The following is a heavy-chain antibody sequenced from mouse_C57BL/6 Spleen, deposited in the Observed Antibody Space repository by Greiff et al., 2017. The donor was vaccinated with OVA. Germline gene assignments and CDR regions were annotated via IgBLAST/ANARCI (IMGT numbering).Heavy chain of an antibody. CDR1: GYTFTSYW. D-gene: IGHD2-4*01. CDR3: ARSGSHYDYDGDWYIGV. V-gene: IGHV1-64*01. CDR2: IHPNSGST. J-gene: IGHJ1*03. Sequence: QVQLQQPGAELVKPGASVKLSCKASGYTFTSYWMHWVKQRPGQGLEWIGMIHPNSGSTNYNEKFKSKATLTVDKSSSTAYMQLSSLTSEDSAVYYCARSGSHYDYDGDWYIGVWGTGTTVTVSS.